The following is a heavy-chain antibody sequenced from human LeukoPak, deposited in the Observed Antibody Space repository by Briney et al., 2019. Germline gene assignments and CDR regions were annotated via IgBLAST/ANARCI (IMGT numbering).Heavy chain of an antibody. D-gene: IGHD3-22*01. Sequence: ASVKVSCKASGYTFTGYYMHWVRQAPGQGLEWMGWISAYNGNTNYAQKLQGRVTMTTDTSTSTAYMELRSLRSDDTAVYYCARDWPYDSSGYFAGPWGQGTLVTVSS. V-gene: IGHV1-18*04. J-gene: IGHJ5*02. CDR1: GYTFTGYY. CDR2: ISAYNGNT. CDR3: ARDWPYDSSGYFAGP.